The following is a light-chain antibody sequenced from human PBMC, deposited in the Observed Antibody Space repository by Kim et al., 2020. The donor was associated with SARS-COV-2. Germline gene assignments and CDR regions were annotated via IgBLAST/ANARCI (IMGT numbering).Light chain of an antibody. V-gene: IGKV3-15*01. CDR2: GAS. CDR3: QQYDNWLT. Sequence: SGSPGERVTLSCWASQSVRSNVAWYQQKPGQAPRLLIYGASTRATGIPARFTGSGSGTDFTLTISSLQTEDSAVFYCQQYDNWLTFGGGTKVDIK. CDR1: QSVRSN. J-gene: IGKJ4*01.